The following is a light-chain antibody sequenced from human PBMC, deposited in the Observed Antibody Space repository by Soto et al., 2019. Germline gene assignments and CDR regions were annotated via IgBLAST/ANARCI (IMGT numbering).Light chain of an antibody. CDR1: CSDIGGYTY. J-gene: IGLJ1*01. CDR3: SSYANSNNYV. Sequence: QSALTQPPSASGSPGQSVTISCSGTCSDIGGYTYVSWYQHHPGKAPKLMIYEVSKRPSGVPDRFSGSKSGNTASLTVSGLQAEDEADYYCSSYANSNNYVFGTGTQLTVL. V-gene: IGLV2-8*01. CDR2: EVS.